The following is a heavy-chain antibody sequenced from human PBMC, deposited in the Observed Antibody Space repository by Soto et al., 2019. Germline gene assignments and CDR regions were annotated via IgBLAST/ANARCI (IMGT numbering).Heavy chain of an antibody. D-gene: IGHD6-13*01. CDR2: ISWNSGSI. J-gene: IGHJ4*02. V-gene: IGHV3-9*01. CDR1: GFTFDDYA. CDR3: AKDRLLWGIAAAGSFDY. Sequence: GGSLRLSCAASGFTFDDYAMHWVRQAPGKGLEWVSGISWNSGSIGYADSVKGRFTISRDNAKNSLYLQMNSLRAEDTALYYCAKDRLLWGIAAAGSFDYWGQGTLVTVSS.